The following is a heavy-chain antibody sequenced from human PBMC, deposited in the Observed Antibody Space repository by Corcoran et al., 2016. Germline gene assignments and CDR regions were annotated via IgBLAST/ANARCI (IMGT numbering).Heavy chain of an antibody. CDR3: ARFGGDPYYFDY. J-gene: IGHJ4*02. D-gene: IGHD2-21*02. V-gene: IGHV3-53*01. CDR2: LYSGGRT. Sequence: EVQLVESGGGLIQPGGSLRLSCAASGFTVSSNYMSWVRQAPGKGLEWVSVLYSGGRTYYADSVKGRFTISSDNSKNTLYLQMNSLRAEDTAVYYWARFGGDPYYFDYWGQGTLVTVSS. CDR1: GFTVSSNY.